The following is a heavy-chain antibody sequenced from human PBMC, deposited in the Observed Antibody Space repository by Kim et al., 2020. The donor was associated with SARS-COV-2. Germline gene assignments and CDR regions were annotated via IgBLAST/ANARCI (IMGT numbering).Heavy chain of an antibody. CDR1: GGSISSCGYY. V-gene: IGHV4-31*03. CDR2: IYYSGST. J-gene: IGHJ5*02. CDR3: ARNSGIIMIVVVTGWFAP. Sequence: SETLSLTCTVSGGSISSCGYYWSCIRQHPGKGLEWIGYIYYSGSTYYNSSLKSRVITSVDTCKNQFSLKLSPVTAADTAVYYCARNSGIIMIVVVTGWFAPWGQGALVTVSS. D-gene: IGHD3-22*01.